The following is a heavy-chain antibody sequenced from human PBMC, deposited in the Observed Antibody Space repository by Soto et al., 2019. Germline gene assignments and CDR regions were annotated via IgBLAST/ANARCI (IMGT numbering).Heavy chain of an antibody. CDR3: ARGRGDTAMAWYY. J-gene: IGHJ4*02. CDR2: IYYSGST. V-gene: IGHV4-61*08. CDR1: GFSLSTSGVG. Sequence: KESGPTLVKPTQTLTLTCTFSGFSLSTSGVGVGWIRQPPGKGLEWIGYIYYSGSTKYNPSLKSRVTISVDTSKNQFSLKLSSVTAADTAVYYCARGRGDTAMAWYYWGQGTLVTVSS. D-gene: IGHD5-18*01.